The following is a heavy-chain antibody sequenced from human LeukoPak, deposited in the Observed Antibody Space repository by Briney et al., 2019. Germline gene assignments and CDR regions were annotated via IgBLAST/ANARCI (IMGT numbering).Heavy chain of an antibody. J-gene: IGHJ6*03. V-gene: IGHV1-69*05. Sequence: GASVTVSCKASGGTFSSYAISWVRQAPGQGLEWMGGIIPIFGTANYEQKFQGRVTITTDESTSTAYMELSSLRSEDTAVYYCARSDVDTAMVVVGYYYYMDVWGKGTTVTVSS. CDR1: GGTFSSYA. CDR3: ARSDVDTAMVVVGYYYYMDV. CDR2: IIPIFGTA. D-gene: IGHD5-18*01.